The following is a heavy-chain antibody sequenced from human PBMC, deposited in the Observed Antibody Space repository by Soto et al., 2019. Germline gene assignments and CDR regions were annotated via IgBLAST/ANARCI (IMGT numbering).Heavy chain of an antibody. CDR1: GGTSSDYA. D-gene: IGHD3-10*01. J-gene: IGHJ3*01. CDR3: AGSFKYGSGTFDALDV. CDR2: IIPIFGTA. Sequence: QVLLVQSGTEVKKPGSSVKVSCQASGGTSSDYALTWVRQAPGQGLEWMGGIIPIFGTANYAQRFQGRVSITADESSSTAYMELSCLKSEDTAVYYCAGSFKYGSGTFDALDVWGHGTMVMVSS. V-gene: IGHV1-69*01.